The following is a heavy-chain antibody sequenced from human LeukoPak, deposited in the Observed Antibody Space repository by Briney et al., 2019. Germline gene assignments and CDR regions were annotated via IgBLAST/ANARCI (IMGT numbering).Heavy chain of an antibody. CDR2: INHSGST. CDR1: GGSFSGYY. CDR3: ARGQYYYDSSGPIRGFDP. D-gene: IGHD3-22*01. V-gene: IGHV4-34*01. Sequence: SETLSLTCAVYGGSFSGYYWSWIRQPSGKGLEWIGEINHSGSTNYNPSLKSRVTMSVDTSKNQFSLKLSSVTAADTAVYYCARGQYYYDSSGPIRGFDPWGQGTLVTVSS. J-gene: IGHJ5*02.